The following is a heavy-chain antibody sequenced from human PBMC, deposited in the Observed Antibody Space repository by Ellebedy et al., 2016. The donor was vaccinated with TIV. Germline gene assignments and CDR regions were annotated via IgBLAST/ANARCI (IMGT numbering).Heavy chain of an antibody. CDR2: FDPEDGET. CDR3: AGNFMYSSGSDRYDAFDI. Sequence: ASVKVSXXVSGYTLTELSMHWVRQAPGKGLEWMGGFDPEDGETIYAQKFQGRVTMTEDTSTDTAYMELSSLRSDDTAVYYCAGNFMYSSGSDRYDAFDIWGQGTMVTVSS. V-gene: IGHV1-24*01. CDR1: GYTLTELS. D-gene: IGHD6-19*01. J-gene: IGHJ3*02.